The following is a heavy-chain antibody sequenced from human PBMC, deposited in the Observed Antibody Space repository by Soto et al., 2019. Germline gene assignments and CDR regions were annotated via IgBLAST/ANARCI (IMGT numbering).Heavy chain of an antibody. CDR1: GGSISSNIYH. J-gene: IGHJ4*02. CDR2: IYNSGRT. D-gene: IGHD2-2*01. Sequence: SETLSLTCTGSGGSISSNIYHWGWIRQPPGKGLEWIGRIYNSGRTYYNASLKIRVSISIDTSKNQFSLKLTSVTAADTAVYYCARHPVYATGWQIDYWGQGALVTVSS. V-gene: IGHV4-39*01. CDR3: ARHPVYATGWQIDY.